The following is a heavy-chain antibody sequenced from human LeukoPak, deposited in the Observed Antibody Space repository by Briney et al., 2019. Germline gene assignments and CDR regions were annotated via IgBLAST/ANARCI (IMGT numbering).Heavy chain of an antibody. CDR3: ARDPGWHYDFWSGYYRTRNAYYFDY. Sequence: GASVKVSCKASGGTFSSYAISWVRQAPGQGLEWMGGIIPIFGTANYAQKFQGRVTITADESTSTAYMELRSLRSDDTAVYYCARDPGWHYDFWSGYYRTRNAYYFDYWGQGTLVTVSS. V-gene: IGHV1-69*13. CDR1: GGTFSSYA. D-gene: IGHD3-3*01. J-gene: IGHJ4*02. CDR2: IIPIFGTA.